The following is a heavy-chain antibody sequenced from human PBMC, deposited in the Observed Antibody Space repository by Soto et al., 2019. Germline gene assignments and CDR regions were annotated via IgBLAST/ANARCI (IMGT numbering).Heavy chain of an antibody. D-gene: IGHD3-3*01. V-gene: IGHV5-10-1*01. CDR2: IDPSDSYT. J-gene: IGHJ6*02. CDR1: GYSFTSYW. Sequence: PGESLKISCKGSGYSFTSYWISWVRQMPGKGLEWMGRIDPSDSYTNYSPSFQGHVTISADKPISTAYMQWSSLKASDTAMYYCASRSPRYDFWSGYYTGGMDVWGQGTTVTVSS. CDR3: ASRSPRYDFWSGYYTGGMDV.